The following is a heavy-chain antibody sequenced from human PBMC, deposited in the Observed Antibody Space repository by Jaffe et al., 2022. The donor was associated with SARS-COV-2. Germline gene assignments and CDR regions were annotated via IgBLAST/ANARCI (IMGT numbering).Heavy chain of an antibody. CDR3: AKEIHRGAAMEYYGMDV. CDR1: GFTFSSYA. Sequence: EVQLLESGGGLVQPGGSLRLSCAASGFTFSSYAMSWVRQAPGKGLEWVSAISGSGGSTYYADSVKGRFTISRDNSKNTLYLQMNSLRAEDTAVYYCAKEIHRGAAMEYYGMDVWGQGTTVTVSS. D-gene: IGHD5-18*01. CDR2: ISGSGGST. J-gene: IGHJ6*02. V-gene: IGHV3-23*01.